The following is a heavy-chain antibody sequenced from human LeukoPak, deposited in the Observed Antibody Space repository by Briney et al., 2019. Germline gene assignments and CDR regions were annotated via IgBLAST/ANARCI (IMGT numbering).Heavy chain of an antibody. J-gene: IGHJ4*02. Sequence: TGGSLRLSCAASGFTFNSYWMSWVRQAPGKGLEWVAVVSSDGGTKYYADSVKGRFTISRDNSKNTMYLQMNSLRAEDTAVYYCAKEYDSGGYGANFDYWGQGTLVTVSS. CDR3: AKEYDSGGYGANFDY. D-gene: IGHD3-10*01. V-gene: IGHV3-30*18. CDR1: GFTFNSYW. CDR2: VSSDGGTK.